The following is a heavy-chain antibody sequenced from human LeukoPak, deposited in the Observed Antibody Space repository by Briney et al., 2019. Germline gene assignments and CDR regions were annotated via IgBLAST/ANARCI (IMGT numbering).Heavy chain of an antibody. V-gene: IGHV1-69*13. CDR1: GGTFSRYV. CDR3: ARGIAVASDAFDI. D-gene: IGHD6-19*01. J-gene: IGHJ3*02. CDR2: IMPMFDTA. Sequence: SVKVSCKASGGTFSRYVISWVRQAPGQGLEWMGGIMPMFDTADHAQKFQGRVSITADESTSTVYMELRSLRSEDTAVYYCARGIAVASDAFDIWGQGTMVTVSS.